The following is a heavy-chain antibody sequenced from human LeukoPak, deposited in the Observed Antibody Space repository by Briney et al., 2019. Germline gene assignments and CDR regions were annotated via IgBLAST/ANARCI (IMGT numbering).Heavy chain of an antibody. V-gene: IGHV4-34*01. CDR3: ARRSTYDSSGYYSR. J-gene: IGHJ4*02. CDR2: IYYSGST. D-gene: IGHD3-22*01. Sequence: SETLSLTCAVYGGSFSGYYWNWIRQPPGKGLEWIGSIYYSGSTYYNPSLKSRVTLSADTSKNQFSLKLSSVTAADTAVYYCARRSTYDSSGYYSRWGQGTLVTVSS. CDR1: GGSFSGYY.